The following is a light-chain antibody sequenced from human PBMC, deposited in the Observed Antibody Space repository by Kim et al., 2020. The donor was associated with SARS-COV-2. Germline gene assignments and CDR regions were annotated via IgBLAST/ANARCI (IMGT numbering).Light chain of an antibody. Sequence: SVTQKEKGTITCRASQSIGTSLHWYQQKPDQSPKLLIQSASQSFSGVPSRFSGSGSGTDFTLTINSLEAEDAATYFCHQSSSLPYTFGQGTKLEIK. J-gene: IGKJ2*01. V-gene: IGKV6-21*01. CDR1: QSIGTS. CDR2: SAS. CDR3: HQSSSLPYT.